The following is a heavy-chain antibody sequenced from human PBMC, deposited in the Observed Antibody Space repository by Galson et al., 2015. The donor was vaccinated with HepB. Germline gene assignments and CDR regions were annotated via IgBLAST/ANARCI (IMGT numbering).Heavy chain of an antibody. CDR2: IYPGDSDT. D-gene: IGHD3-9*01. CDR1: GYSFNSYW. Sequence: QSGAEVKEPGESLKISCKVSGYSFNSYWIAWVRQMPGKGVEWMGIIYPGDSDTRYSPSFQGQVTISADKSISTAYLQWSSLKASDTAMYYCARHGEGGLRYFEGGDAFDIWGQGTMVTVSS. CDR3: ARHGEGGLRYFEGGDAFDI. J-gene: IGHJ3*02. V-gene: IGHV5-51*01.